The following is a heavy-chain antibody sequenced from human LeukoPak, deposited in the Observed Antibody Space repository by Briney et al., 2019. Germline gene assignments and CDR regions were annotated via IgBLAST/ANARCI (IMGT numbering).Heavy chain of an antibody. Sequence: SVKVSCKASGDTFASHALSWVRQAPGQGLEWMGAIIPMYGTANYAQKFQGRAAIIADKSTSTAYMELNSLTSEDTAVYYCAIAQNNHGYVYFGMDVWGKGTTVTVSS. CDR2: IIPMYGTA. CDR1: GDTFASHA. CDR3: AIAQNNHGYVYFGMDV. J-gene: IGHJ6*04. V-gene: IGHV1-69*06. D-gene: IGHD5-12*01.